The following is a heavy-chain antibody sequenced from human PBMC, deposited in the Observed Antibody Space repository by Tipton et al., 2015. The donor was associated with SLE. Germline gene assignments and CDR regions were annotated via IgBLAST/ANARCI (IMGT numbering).Heavy chain of an antibody. CDR2: VYTTGSP. V-gene: IGHV4-59*10. J-gene: IGHJ3*02. CDR1: GGSFSGYY. Sequence: TLSLTCAVYGGSFSGYYWNWIRQPAGKGLEWIGRVYTTGSPYYNPSLSSRVAMSVDTSKNQFSLKLTSVTAADTAVYYCARTLDTLDIWGQGTMVTVSS. CDR3: ARTLDTLDI.